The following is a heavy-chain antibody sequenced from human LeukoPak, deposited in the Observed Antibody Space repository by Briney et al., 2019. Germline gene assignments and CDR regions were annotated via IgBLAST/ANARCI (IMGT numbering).Heavy chain of an antibody. CDR1: GSSINSGAYY. Sequence: SQTLSLTCTVSGSSINSGAYYWSWIRQHPGKGLESIGYIYYSGRTYYNPSLKSRLTISVDTSNNQFSLKLSSVSAADTAVYYCARIRPETYYFDFWGQGTLVTVSS. V-gene: IGHV4-31*03. CDR3: ARIRPETYYFDF. J-gene: IGHJ4*02. CDR2: IYYSGRT. D-gene: IGHD1-14*01.